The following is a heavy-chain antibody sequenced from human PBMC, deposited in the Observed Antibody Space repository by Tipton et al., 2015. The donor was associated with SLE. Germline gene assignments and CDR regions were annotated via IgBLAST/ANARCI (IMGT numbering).Heavy chain of an antibody. D-gene: IGHD3-10*01. CDR1: GGSISSSSYY. Sequence: LRLSCTVSGGSISSSSYYWSWIRQPAGKGLEWIGHIYTNGRTNYNPSLKSRVTISVDTSKNQFSLKLSSVTAADTAVYYCARDRGDADAVDIWGQGTRVTVCS. J-gene: IGHJ3*02. V-gene: IGHV4-61*09. CDR3: ARDRGDADAVDI. CDR2: IYTNGRT.